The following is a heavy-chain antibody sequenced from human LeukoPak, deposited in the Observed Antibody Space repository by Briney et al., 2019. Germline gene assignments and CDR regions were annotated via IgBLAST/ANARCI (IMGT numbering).Heavy chain of an antibody. CDR2: IIPIFGTA. V-gene: IGHV1-69*13. CDR3: ARVLITMVRGARENWFDP. J-gene: IGHJ5*02. D-gene: IGHD3-10*01. CDR1: GGTFSSYA. Sequence: SVKVSCKASGGTFSSYAISWVRQAPGQGLEWMGGIIPIFGTANYAQKFQGRVTITADESTSTAYMVLSSLRSEDTAVYYCARVLITMVRGARENWFDPWGQGTLVTVSS.